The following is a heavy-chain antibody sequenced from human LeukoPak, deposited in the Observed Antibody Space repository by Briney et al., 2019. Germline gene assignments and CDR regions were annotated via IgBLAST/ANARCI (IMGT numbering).Heavy chain of an antibody. CDR3: AGDHPQYCSGGSCIDL. V-gene: IGHV4-59*01. CDR2: IYYSGST. CDR1: GGSISSYY. Sequence: SETLSLTCTVSGGSISSYYWSWIRQPPGKGLEWIGYIYYSGSTNYNPSLKSRVTISVDTSKNQFSLKLSSVTAADTAVYYCAGDHPQYCSGGSCIDLWGRGTLVTVSS. D-gene: IGHD2-15*01. J-gene: IGHJ2*01.